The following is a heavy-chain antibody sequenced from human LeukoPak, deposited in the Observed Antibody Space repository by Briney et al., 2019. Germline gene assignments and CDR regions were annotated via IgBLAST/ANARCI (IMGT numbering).Heavy chain of an antibody. V-gene: IGHV3-66*01. CDR3: ARSADCSGGSCRQFDY. CDR1: GFTFSSYA. D-gene: IGHD2-15*01. J-gene: IGHJ4*02. CDR2: IYSGGST. Sequence: GGSLRLSCAASGFTFSSYAMSWVRQAPGKGLEWVSVIYSGGSTYYADSVKGRFTISRDNSKNTLYLQMNSLRAEDTAVYYCARSADCSGGSCRQFDYWGQGTLVTVSS.